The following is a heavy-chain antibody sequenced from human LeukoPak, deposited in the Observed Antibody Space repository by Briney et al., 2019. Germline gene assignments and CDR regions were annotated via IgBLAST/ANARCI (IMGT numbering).Heavy chain of an antibody. V-gene: IGHV1-18*01. D-gene: IGHD2-2*01. Sequence: ASVKVSCKASGYTFTSYGISWVRQAPGQGLEWMGWISAYNGNTNYAQKLQGRVTMTTDTSTSTAYMELRSLRSDDTAVYYCAREDIVAVPAAHYYYYGMDVWGQGTTVTVSS. CDR1: GYTFTSYG. CDR3: AREDIVAVPAAHYYYYGMDV. J-gene: IGHJ6*02. CDR2: ISAYNGNT.